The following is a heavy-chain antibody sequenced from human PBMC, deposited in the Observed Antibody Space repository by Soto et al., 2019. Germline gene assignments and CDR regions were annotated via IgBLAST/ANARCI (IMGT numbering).Heavy chain of an antibody. CDR2: INPSGGST. Sequence: GASVKVSCKASGYTFTSYYMHWVRQAPGQGLEWMGIINPSGGSTSYAQKFQGRVTMTRDTSTSTVYMELSSLRSEDTAVYYCARMAPDYYGSGSYYPDYWGQGTLVTVSS. V-gene: IGHV1-46*03. D-gene: IGHD3-10*01. J-gene: IGHJ4*02. CDR1: GYTFTSYY. CDR3: ARMAPDYYGSGSYYPDY.